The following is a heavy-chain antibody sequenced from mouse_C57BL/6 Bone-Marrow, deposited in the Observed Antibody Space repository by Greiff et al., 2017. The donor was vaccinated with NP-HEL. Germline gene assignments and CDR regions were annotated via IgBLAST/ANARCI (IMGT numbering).Heavy chain of an antibody. Sequence: VQLQQSVAELVRPGASVKLSCTASGFNIKNTYMHWVQQRPEQGLEWIGRIDPANGNTKYAPKFQGKATITADTSSNTAYLQRSSLTSEDTAIYYCARKGGDDYPWFAYWGQGTLVTVSA. V-gene: IGHV14-3*01. CDR1: GFNIKNTY. J-gene: IGHJ3*01. CDR3: ARKGGDDYPWFAY. CDR2: IDPANGNT. D-gene: IGHD2-4*01.